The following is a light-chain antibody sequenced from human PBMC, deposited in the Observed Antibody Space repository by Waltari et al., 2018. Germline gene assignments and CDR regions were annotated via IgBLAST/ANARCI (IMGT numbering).Light chain of an antibody. Sequence: QSALTQPASVSGSPGQSITISCPGSSSDVGSYNLVSWYQKHPGKAPKLMIYEVTKRPLAVSDRFSGSKSGNTASLTIAGLQAEDEADYYCCAYEGSDSWVFGGGTKLTVL. CDR3: CAYEGSDSWV. CDR1: SSDVGSYNL. V-gene: IGLV2-23*02. CDR2: EVT. J-gene: IGLJ3*02.